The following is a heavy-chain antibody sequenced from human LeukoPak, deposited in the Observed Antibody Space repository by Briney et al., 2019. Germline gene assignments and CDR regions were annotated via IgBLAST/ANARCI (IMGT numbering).Heavy chain of an antibody. D-gene: IGHD3-22*01. CDR1: GFTFSSYW. V-gene: IGHV3-7*03. CDR2: IKQDESEK. Sequence: GGSLRLSCAASGFTFSSYWMSWVRQAPGKGLEWVAIIKQDESEKYYVDSVKGRFTISRDNTKNSLYLQMNSLRAEDTAFYYCARAVDSSGDDAFDIWGQGTMVTVSS. J-gene: IGHJ3*02. CDR3: ARAVDSSGDDAFDI.